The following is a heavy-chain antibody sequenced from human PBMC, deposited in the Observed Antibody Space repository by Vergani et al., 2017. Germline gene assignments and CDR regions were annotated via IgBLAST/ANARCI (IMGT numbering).Heavy chain of an antibody. D-gene: IGHD5-18*01. Sequence: QVQLQESGPGLVKPSETLSLTCTVSNDSINSTIYYWTWIRQPPGKGLEWIGSIFRSGSTYYSPSLKSRVTISIDTSKNQFFLKFTSVTAADTAVYFCATLNTGMVPYYFDFWGQGILVTVSS. CDR2: IFRSGST. CDR3: ATLNTGMVPYYFDF. CDR1: NDSINSTIYY. J-gene: IGHJ4*02. V-gene: IGHV4-39*01.